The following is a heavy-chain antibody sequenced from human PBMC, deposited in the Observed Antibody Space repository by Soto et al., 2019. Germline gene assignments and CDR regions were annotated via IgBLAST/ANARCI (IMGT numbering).Heavy chain of an antibody. D-gene: IGHD1-1*01. CDR3: AHDDVGNYAMDV. Sequence: QITLKESGPTLVKPTQTLTLTCTFSGFSLSTSGVGVGWIRQPPGKALEWPALIYWDDDKRYSPGLKSRLTITKDTSKNQVVLTMTNMDPVDTATYYCAHDDVGNYAMDVWGQGTTVTVSS. V-gene: IGHV2-5*02. J-gene: IGHJ6*02. CDR2: IYWDDDK. CDR1: GFSLSTSGVG.